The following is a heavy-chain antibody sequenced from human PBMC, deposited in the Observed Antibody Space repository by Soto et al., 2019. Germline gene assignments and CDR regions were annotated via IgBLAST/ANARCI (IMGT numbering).Heavy chain of an antibody. CDR2: IYPGDSDT. CDR3: ARLAQFFTWGGNAYHDAFDI. J-gene: IGHJ3*02. CDR1: GYSFTSYW. Sequence: GESLKISCKGSGYSFTSYWIGWVRQMPGKGLEWMGIIYPGDSDTRYSPSFQGQVTISADKSISTAYLQWGSLKASDTAMYFCARLAQFFTWGGNAYHDAFDIWGQGTMVTVSS. D-gene: IGHD3-16*01. V-gene: IGHV5-51*01.